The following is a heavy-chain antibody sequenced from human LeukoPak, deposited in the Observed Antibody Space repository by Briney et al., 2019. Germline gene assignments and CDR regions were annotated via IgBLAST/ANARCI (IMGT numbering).Heavy chain of an antibody. V-gene: IGHV3-74*01. CDR2: TNSDGSST. CDR1: GFTFSGAW. J-gene: IGHJ6*02. D-gene: IGHD3-3*02. Sequence: GGSLRLSCAASGFTFSGAWMSWVRQAPGKGLVWVSRTNSDGSSTSYADSVKGRFTISRDNAKNTLYLQMNSLRAEDTAVYYCARHFAYGLDVWGQGTTVTVSS. CDR3: ARHFAYGLDV.